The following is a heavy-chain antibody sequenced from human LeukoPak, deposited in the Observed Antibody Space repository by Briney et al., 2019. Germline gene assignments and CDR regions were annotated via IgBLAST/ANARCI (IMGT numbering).Heavy chain of an antibody. CDR2: IYYSGST. Sequence: PSETLSLTCTVSGGSISSYYWSWIRQPPGKGLEWIGYIYYSGSTNYNPSLKSRVTISVDTSKNQFSLKLSSVTAADTAVYYCARSKGDYYDSSGSRYFQHWGQGTLVTVSS. CDR3: ARSKGDYYDSSGSRYFQH. V-gene: IGHV4-59*12. D-gene: IGHD3-22*01. J-gene: IGHJ1*01. CDR1: GGSISSYY.